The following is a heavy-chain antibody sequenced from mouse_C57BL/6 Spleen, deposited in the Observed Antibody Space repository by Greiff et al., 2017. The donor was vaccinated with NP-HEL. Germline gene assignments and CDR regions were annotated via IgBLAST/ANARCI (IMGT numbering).Heavy chain of an antibody. Sequence: EVKLVESGEGLVKPGGSLKLSCAASGFTFSSYAMSWVRQTPEKRLEWVAYISSGGDYIYYADTVKGRFTISRDNARNTLYLQMSSLKSEDTAMYYWTRDPAYYSTYWYFDVWGTGTTVTVSS. CDR2: ISSGGDYI. D-gene: IGHD2-5*01. CDR3: TRDPAYYSTYWYFDV. CDR1: GFTFSSYA. V-gene: IGHV5-9-1*02. J-gene: IGHJ1*03.